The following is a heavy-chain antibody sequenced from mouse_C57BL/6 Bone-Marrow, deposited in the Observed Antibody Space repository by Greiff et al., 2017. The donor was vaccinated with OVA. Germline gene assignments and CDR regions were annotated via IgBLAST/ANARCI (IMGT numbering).Heavy chain of an antibody. CDR2: INSDGGST. J-gene: IGHJ1*03. CDR1: EYEFPSHD. Sequence: EVKLMESGGGLVQPGESLKLSCESNEYEFPSHDMSWVRKTPEKRLELVAAINSDGGSTYYPDTMERRFIISRDNTKKTLYLQRSSLRYEDTALYYCARRDGYYLWWYFDVWGTGTTVTVSS. V-gene: IGHV5-2*01. D-gene: IGHD2-3*01. CDR3: ARRDGYYLWWYFDV.